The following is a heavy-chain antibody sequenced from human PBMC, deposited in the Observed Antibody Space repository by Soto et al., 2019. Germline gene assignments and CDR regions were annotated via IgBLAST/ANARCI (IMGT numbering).Heavy chain of an antibody. CDR1: GGSISSSSYY. CDR2: TYYSGST. Sequence: PSETLSLTCTVSGGSISSSSYYWGWIRQPPGRGLEWIGSTYYSGSTYYNPSLKSRVTISVDTSKNQFSLKLSSVTAADTAVYYCARSSFTIFGVVIHSGSTIRQMDVWGKGTTVTVSS. CDR3: ARSSFTIFGVVIHSGSTIRQMDV. J-gene: IGHJ6*04. D-gene: IGHD3-3*01. V-gene: IGHV4-39*01.